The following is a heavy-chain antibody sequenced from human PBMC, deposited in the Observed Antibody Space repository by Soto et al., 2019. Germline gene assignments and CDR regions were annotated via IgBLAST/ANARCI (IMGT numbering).Heavy chain of an antibody. J-gene: IGHJ4*02. CDR1: GYTFTSYD. V-gene: IGHV1-8*01. CDR2: MNPNSGNT. Sequence: ASVKVSCKASGYTFTSYDINWVRQATGQGLEWMGWMNPNSGNTGYAQKFQGRVTMTRNTSISTAYMELSSLRSEDTAVYYCARGRLSDMGANFDYWGQGTLVTVSS. D-gene: IGHD3-9*01. CDR3: ARGRLSDMGANFDY.